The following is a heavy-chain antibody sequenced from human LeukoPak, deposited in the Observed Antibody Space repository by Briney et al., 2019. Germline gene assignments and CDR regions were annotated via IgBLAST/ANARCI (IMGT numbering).Heavy chain of an antibody. CDR2: IYPGDSET. J-gene: IGHJ3*01. CDR1: GYTSSDYW. D-gene: IGHD2-2*03. V-gene: IGHV5-51*01. Sequence: GESLKISCKASGYTSSDYWIGWVRHMPGKGLEWMTIIYPGDSETRYSPSLQGQVTISADKSINTAYLQWSSLKASDSGMYYCARQRGYRMTKDGFDVWGQGTMVTVSS. CDR3: ARQRGYRMTKDGFDV.